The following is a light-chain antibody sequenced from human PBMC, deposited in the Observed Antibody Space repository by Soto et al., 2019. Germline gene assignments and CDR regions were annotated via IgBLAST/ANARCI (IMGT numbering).Light chain of an antibody. J-gene: IGKJ4*01. Sequence: EIVMTQSPATLSVSPGERATLSCRATQSVSSNLAWYQQKPGQAPRLLIYGASIRATGITARFSGSGSGTEFTLTISSLQSEDFALYYCQQYNNWPLTFGGETKVEIK. CDR3: QQYNNWPLT. V-gene: IGKV3-15*01. CDR2: GAS. CDR1: QSVSSN.